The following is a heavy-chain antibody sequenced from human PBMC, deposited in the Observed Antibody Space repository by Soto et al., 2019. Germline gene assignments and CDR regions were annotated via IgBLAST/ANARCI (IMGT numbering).Heavy chain of an antibody. CDR3: ARQGDCSSTSCQTSSYYYYGMDV. CDR2: IYYSGST. Sequence: SETLSLTCTVSGGSISSGGYYWSWIRQHPGKGLEWIGYIYYSGSTYYNPSLKSRVTISVDTSKNQFSLKLSSVTAADTAVYYCARQGDCSSTSCQTSSYYYYGMDVWGQGTTVTVSS. V-gene: IGHV4-31*03. CDR1: GGSISSGGYY. D-gene: IGHD2-2*01. J-gene: IGHJ6*02.